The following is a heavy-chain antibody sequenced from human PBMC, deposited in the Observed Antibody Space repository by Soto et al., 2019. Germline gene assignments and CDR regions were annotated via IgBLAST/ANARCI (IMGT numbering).Heavy chain of an antibody. Sequence: QVQLVQSGAEVKKPGASVKVSCQASEYSFTKYFIQWIRQGPGQDLEWVGLINPAGGTTSFAPKFQGRVTMTRDTSTRTVFMELSSLRSDDTGVYFCARDGTFDIWGQGTLVTVPS. J-gene: IGHJ4*02. D-gene: IGHD1-7*01. CDR3: ARDGTFDI. V-gene: IGHV1-46*01. CDR2: INPAGGTT. CDR1: EYSFTKYF.